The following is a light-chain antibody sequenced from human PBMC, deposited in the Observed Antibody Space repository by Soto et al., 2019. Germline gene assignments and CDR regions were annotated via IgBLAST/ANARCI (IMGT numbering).Light chain of an antibody. CDR3: QQYHTTPWT. J-gene: IGKJ1*01. CDR2: WAS. V-gene: IGKV4-1*01. CDR1: QSVVYSSNNKNY. Sequence: DIVMTQSPDSLAVSLGERATINCKSSQSVVYSSNNKNYLAWYQQKAGQPPKLVIYWASTRESGVPDRFSGSGSGTDFTLTIRSLQAEDVAVYYCQQYHTTPWTFGQGTKVEIK.